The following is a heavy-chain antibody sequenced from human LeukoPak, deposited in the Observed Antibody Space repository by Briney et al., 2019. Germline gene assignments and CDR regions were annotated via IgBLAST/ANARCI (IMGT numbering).Heavy chain of an antibody. J-gene: IGHJ4*02. D-gene: IGHD3-22*01. Sequence: SETLSLTCTVSGDSISSGDFYWSWIRQPPGKSLEWIVYIYYSGTTCYNPSLKSRVTISVDKSKNHFSLKLSSVTAADTAVYYCARSNYYDSSGYYPDWGQGTLVTVSS. CDR3: ARSNYYDSSGYYPD. CDR1: GDSISSGDFY. V-gene: IGHV4-30-4*01. CDR2: IYYSGTT.